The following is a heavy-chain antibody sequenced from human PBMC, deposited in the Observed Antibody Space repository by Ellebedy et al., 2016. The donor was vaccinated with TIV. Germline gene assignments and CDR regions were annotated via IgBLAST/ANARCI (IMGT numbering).Heavy chain of an antibody. CDR3: ARGSGSYNYGMDV. Sequence: AASVKVSCKASGYTFTNYDIHWVRQASGQGLEWMGWISGYSGNRNYAQKLQGRVTMTTDTSTNTAYMELRSLRSDDTAVYFCARGSGSYNYGMDVWGQGTTVTVS. D-gene: IGHD1-26*01. J-gene: IGHJ6*02. CDR2: ISGYSGNR. V-gene: IGHV1-18*01. CDR1: GYTFTNYD.